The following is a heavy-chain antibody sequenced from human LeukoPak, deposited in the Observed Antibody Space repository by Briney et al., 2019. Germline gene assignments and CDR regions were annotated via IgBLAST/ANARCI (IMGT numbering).Heavy chain of an antibody. D-gene: IGHD3-10*01. CDR2: ISYDGSNK. V-gene: IGHV3-30*18. CDR3: AKDVGSLGGSGWSHYMDV. CDR1: GFTFSSYG. Sequence: GGSLRLSCAASGFTFSSYGIHWVRQAPGKGLEWVGVISYDGSNKYYADSVKGRFTISRDNSENTLYMQMNSLRAEDTAVYYCAKDVGSLGGSGWSHYMDVWGKGTTVTVSS. J-gene: IGHJ6*03.